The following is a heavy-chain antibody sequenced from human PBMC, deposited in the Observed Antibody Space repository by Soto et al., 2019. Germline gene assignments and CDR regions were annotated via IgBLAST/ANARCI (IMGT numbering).Heavy chain of an antibody. J-gene: IGHJ4*02. D-gene: IGHD6-13*01. V-gene: IGHV3-21*01. CDR2: ISSSSYI. CDR3: ARERVSTGIAAAGTGFDY. CDR1: GFTFSSYS. Sequence: GGSLRLSCAASGFTFSSYSMNWVRQAPGKGLEWVSSISSSSYIYYADSVKGRFTISRDNAKNSLYLQMNSLRAEDTAVYYCARERVSTGIAAAGTGFDYWGQGTLVTVSS.